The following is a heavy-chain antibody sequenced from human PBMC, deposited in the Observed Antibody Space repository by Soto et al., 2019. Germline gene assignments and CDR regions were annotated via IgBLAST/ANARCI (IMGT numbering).Heavy chain of an antibody. V-gene: IGHV4-59*11. CDR2: IYYSGST. J-gene: IGHJ5*02. D-gene: IGHD3-10*01. CDR3: ASYVSGSYPLFDP. Sequence: FVILPVTYSVADGNSISLGGSWIRKPPGRGLEWIGYIYYSGSTNYNPSLKSRVTISVDTSKNQFSLKLSSVTAADTAVYYCASYVSGSYPLFDPRRQGTLVTVSS. CDR1: DGNSISLG.